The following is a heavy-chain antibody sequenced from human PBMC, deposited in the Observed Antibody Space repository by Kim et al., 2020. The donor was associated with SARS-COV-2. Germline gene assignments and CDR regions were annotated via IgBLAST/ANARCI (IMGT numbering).Heavy chain of an antibody. CDR3: ARDSPLRTNEYYFDY. J-gene: IGHJ4*02. V-gene: IGHV4-4*02. D-gene: IGHD3-16*01. CDR1: GGSISSSNW. CDR2: IYHSGST. Sequence: SETLSLTCAVSGGSISSSNWWSWVRQPPGKGLEWIGEIYHSGSTNYNPSLKSRVTISVDKSKNQFSLKLSSVTAADTAVYYCARDSPLRTNEYYFDYWGQGTLVTVSS.